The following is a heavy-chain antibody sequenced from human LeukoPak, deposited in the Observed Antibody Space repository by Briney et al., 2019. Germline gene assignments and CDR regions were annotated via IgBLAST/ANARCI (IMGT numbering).Heavy chain of an antibody. Sequence: GGSLRLSCAASGFTFSNYAMHWVRQAPGKGLEWVSYISSSSSTIHYADSVKGRFTISRDNAKNSLYLQMNSLRAEDTAVYYCARGLRYFDWFDYWGQGTLVTVSS. CDR2: ISSSSSTI. J-gene: IGHJ4*02. D-gene: IGHD3-9*01. V-gene: IGHV3-48*01. CDR3: ARGLRYFDWFDY. CDR1: GFTFSNYA.